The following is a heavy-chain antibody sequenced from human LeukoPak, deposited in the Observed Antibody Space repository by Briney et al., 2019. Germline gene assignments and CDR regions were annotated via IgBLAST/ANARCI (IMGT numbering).Heavy chain of an antibody. Sequence: GGSLRLSCAASEFIFSNYWMSWVRQAPGKGVEWVANIKQDGSEKYFVDSVKGRFTISRDNAKNSLYLQMNSLRAEDTAVYYCARGTVGGSYFDYWGQGTLVTVSS. CDR1: EFIFSNYW. CDR2: IKQDGSEK. D-gene: IGHD1-26*01. J-gene: IGHJ4*02. CDR3: ARGTVGGSYFDY. V-gene: IGHV3-7*03.